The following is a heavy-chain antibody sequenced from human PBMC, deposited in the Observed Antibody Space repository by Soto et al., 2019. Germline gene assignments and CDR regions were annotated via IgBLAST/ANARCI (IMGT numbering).Heavy chain of an antibody. CDR1: GFTFSSYG. CDR3: AKDLEGATDY. J-gene: IGHJ4*02. D-gene: IGHD1-26*01. Sequence: QVQLVESGGGVVQPGRSLRLSCAASGFTFSSYGMHWVRQARGKGLEWVAVISYDGSNKYYADSVKGRFTISRDNSKNTLYLQMNSLRAEDTAVYYCAKDLEGATDYWGQGTLVTVSS. V-gene: IGHV3-30*18. CDR2: ISYDGSNK.